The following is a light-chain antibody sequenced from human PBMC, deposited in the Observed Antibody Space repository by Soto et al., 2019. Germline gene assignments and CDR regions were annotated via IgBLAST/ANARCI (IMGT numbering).Light chain of an antibody. V-gene: IGKV3-20*01. Sequence: EVVLPQSPGTLSLSPGESATLSCRASQSVSRNYLAWYQKKPGQAPRLLIYGASIRATGVPDRFSGSGSETDFTLTISRLEPEDFALYYCQQYGSSAPITFGQGTRLEL. J-gene: IGKJ5*01. CDR3: QQYGSSAPIT. CDR1: QSVSRNY. CDR2: GAS.